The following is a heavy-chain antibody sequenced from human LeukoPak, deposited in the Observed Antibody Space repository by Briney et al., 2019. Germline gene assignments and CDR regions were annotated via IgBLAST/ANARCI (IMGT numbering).Heavy chain of an antibody. CDR3: ASTHGSSFGY. J-gene: IGHJ4*02. V-gene: IGHV3-48*03. Sequence: GGSLRLSCAASGSTFSSYEMNWVRQAPGKGLEWVSYISSSGSTIYYADSVKGRFTISRDNAKNSLYLQMNSLRAEDTAVYYCASTHGSSFGYWGQGTLVTVSS. CDR2: ISSSGSTI. CDR1: GSTFSSYE. D-gene: IGHD3-10*01.